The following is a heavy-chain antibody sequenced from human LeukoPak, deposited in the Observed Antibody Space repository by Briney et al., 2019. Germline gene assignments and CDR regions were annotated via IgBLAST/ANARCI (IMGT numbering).Heavy chain of an antibody. CDR1: GASFGTNY. J-gene: IGHJ4*02. V-gene: IGHV4-59*01. Sequence: SETLSLTCSVSGASFGTNYWSWIRQAPGKGLEWIGYIYYSGGTNDNPSLKGRVTISADTSKNQFSLNLRSVIAADTAVYYCAKGHGSGTFYRGLFDSWGQGIPVTVSS. CDR2: IYYSGGT. CDR3: AKGHGSGTFYRGLFDS. D-gene: IGHD3-10*01.